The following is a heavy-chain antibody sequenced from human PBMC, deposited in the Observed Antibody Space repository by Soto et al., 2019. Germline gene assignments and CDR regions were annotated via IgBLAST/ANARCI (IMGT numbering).Heavy chain of an antibody. V-gene: IGHV3-21*01. D-gene: IGHD2-21*01. CDR3: ARELLKKRNWFDP. CDR2: ISSSSSYI. Sequence: EVQLVESGGGLVKPGGSLRLSCAASGFTFSSYSMNWVRQAPGKGLEWVSSISSSSSYIYYADSVKGRFTISRDNAKNSVYLQMNSLRAEDTAVYDCARELLKKRNWFDPWGQGTLVTVSS. J-gene: IGHJ5*02. CDR1: GFTFSSYS.